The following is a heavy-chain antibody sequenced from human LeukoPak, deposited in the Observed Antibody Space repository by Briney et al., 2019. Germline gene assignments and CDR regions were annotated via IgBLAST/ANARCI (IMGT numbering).Heavy chain of an antibody. CDR2: SRAYNGNT. Sequence: VASVTVSCKASGYXFTSYGISWVRQAPGQGLEWMGWSRAYNGNTNYAQKLQGRATMTTDTSTSTAYMELRSLRSDDTAVYYCARDIKWIQPGYYFDYWGQGTLVTVSS. V-gene: IGHV1-18*01. CDR3: ARDIKWIQPGYYFDY. J-gene: IGHJ4*02. CDR1: GYXFTSYG. D-gene: IGHD5-18*01.